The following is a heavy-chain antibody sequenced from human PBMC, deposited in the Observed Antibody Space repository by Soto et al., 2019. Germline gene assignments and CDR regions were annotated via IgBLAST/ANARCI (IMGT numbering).Heavy chain of an antibody. CDR2: IKEDGTEQ. J-gene: IGHJ5*02. Sequence: RRLSCAASGFSFSGYWMSWVRQAPGKGPEWVANIKEDGTEQHYVDSVKGRFTISRDNSENSLFLQMNNLRAEDSAIYYCAITTSTVSYWFDPWGPGTQVTAPQ. CDR3: AITTSTVSYWFDP. CDR1: GFSFSGYW. V-gene: IGHV3-7*03. D-gene: IGHD4-4*01.